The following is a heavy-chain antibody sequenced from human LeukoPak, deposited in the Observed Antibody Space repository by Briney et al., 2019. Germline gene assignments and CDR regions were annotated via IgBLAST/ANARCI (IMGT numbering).Heavy chain of an antibody. D-gene: IGHD2-15*01. Sequence: ASVKVSCKASGYTFTSYGISWVRQAPGQGLEWMGWISAYNGNTNYAQKLQGRVTMTTDTSTSTAYMELRSLRSDDTAVYYCARDPSLYCSGGSCYGYWGQGTLVTVSS. CDR1: GYTFTSYG. CDR3: ARDPSLYCSGGSCYGY. J-gene: IGHJ4*02. CDR2: ISAYNGNT. V-gene: IGHV1-18*01.